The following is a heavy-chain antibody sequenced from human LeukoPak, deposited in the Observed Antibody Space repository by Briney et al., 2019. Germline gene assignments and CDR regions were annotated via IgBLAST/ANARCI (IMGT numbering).Heavy chain of an antibody. CDR3: VPEGSSDLQWLTDYFDN. V-gene: IGHV1-2*07. J-gene: IGHJ4*03. CDR1: GYTFTGYF. Sequence: ASVKLSCTTSGYTFTGYFIHWVRQSPGQGLEWVGGINPGSGATNYAHKFQARITITSYTDSTSDYMELISLSLDDSAILFFVPEGSSDLQWLTDYFDNWGQGTLVTVSS. CDR2: INPGSGAT. D-gene: IGHD3-3*01.